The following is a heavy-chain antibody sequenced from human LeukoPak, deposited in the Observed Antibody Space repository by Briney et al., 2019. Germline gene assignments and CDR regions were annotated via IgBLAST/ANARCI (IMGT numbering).Heavy chain of an antibody. CDR1: RFTVSNYW. V-gene: IGHV3-7*01. CDR2: IKQDGSEK. D-gene: IGHD3-22*01. CDR3: ARVISYYDSSGYSHFDY. J-gene: IGHJ4*02. Sequence: GGSLRLSCAASRFTVSNYWMSWVRQPPGKGLGWVANIKQDGSEKYYVDSVQGRFTISRDNVENPLYLQMNSLRAEDTAVYYCARVISYYDSSGYSHFDYWGQGTLVTVSS.